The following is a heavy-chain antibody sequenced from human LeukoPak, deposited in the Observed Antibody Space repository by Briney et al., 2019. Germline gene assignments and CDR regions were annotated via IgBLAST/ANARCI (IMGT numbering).Heavy chain of an antibody. Sequence: SETLSLTCTVSGGPISSYYWSWIRQPPGKGLEWIGYIYYSGSTNYNPSLKSRVTISVDTSKNQFSLKLSSVTAADTAVYYCARVIKYQLLFYFDYWGQGTLVTVSS. D-gene: IGHD2-2*01. V-gene: IGHV4-59*01. CDR2: IYYSGST. CDR3: ARVIKYQLLFYFDY. CDR1: GGPISSYY. J-gene: IGHJ4*02.